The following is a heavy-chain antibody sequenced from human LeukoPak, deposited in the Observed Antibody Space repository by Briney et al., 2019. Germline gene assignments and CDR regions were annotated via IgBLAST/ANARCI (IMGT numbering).Heavy chain of an antibody. CDR1: GLSFSSFA. CDR3: ARASWVSSTDAVR. V-gene: IGHV3-23*01. CDR2: IRGNGET. Sequence: GGSLRLSCAASGLSFSSFAMSWVRQGPARGLEWVSSIRGNGETFNADSVKGRFTLSSDSSRNTVYFQLNNLRVEDTAIYYCARASWVSSTDAVRWGQGTLVTVSS. J-gene: IGHJ4*02. D-gene: IGHD3-16*01.